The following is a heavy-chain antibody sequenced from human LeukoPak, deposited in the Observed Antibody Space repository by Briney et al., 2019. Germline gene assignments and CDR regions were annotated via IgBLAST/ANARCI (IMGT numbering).Heavy chain of an antibody. D-gene: IGHD1-26*01. CDR1: GYTFTSYG. Sequence: ASVKVSCKASGYTFTSYGISWVRQAPGQGLEWMGWISAYNGNTNYAQKLQGRVTMTTDTSTSTAYIELRSLRSDDTAVYYCARDGGRVGATVIDYWGQGTLVTVSS. CDR3: ARDGGRVGATVIDY. J-gene: IGHJ4*02. CDR2: ISAYNGNT. V-gene: IGHV1-18*01.